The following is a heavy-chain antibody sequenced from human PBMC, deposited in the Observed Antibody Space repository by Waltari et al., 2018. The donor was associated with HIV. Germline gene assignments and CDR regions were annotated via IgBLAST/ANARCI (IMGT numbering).Heavy chain of an antibody. J-gene: IGHJ6*02. V-gene: IGHV3-33*01. CDR3: ARGIPQSNWGHYYYGMDV. CDR1: GCTFSSCG. CDR2: IWYDGSNK. Sequence: QVQLVASGGGVVQPGRPLRLSRAGPGCTFSSCGLPLVRQAPGKGLEWIAIIWYDGSNKYYGASVKGRFTISRDNSRNTLYLQMNSLRADDTAVYYCARGIPQSNWGHYYYGMDVWGQGTTVTVSS. D-gene: IGHD7-27*01.